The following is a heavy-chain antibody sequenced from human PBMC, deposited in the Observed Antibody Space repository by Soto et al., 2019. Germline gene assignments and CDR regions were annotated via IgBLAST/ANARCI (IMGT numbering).Heavy chain of an antibody. V-gene: IGHV4-59*08. D-gene: IGHD6-19*01. CDR3: ARPMWTHSSGWSRRPDAFDI. CDR2: IYYSGST. CDR1: GGSISSYY. J-gene: IGHJ3*02. Sequence: SETLSLTCTVSGGSISSYYWSWIRQPPGKGLEWIGYIYYSGSTNYNPSLKSRVTISVDTSKNQFSLKLSSVTAADTAVYYCARPMWTHSSGWSRRPDAFDIWGQGTMVTVSS.